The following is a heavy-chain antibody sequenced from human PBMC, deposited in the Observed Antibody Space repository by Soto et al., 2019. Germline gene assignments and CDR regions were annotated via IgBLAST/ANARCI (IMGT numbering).Heavy chain of an antibody. Sequence: QVQLVESGGGLVKPGGSLRLSCAASGFTFSDYYMSWIRQAPGKGLEWVSYVSSSGTTMYYADSVKGRFTISRDNAKKSLYLQMNSLRAEEAAVYYCARTNWGPYYYYGMDVWGQGTTVTVSS. CDR2: VSSSGTTM. CDR1: GFTFSDYY. CDR3: ARTNWGPYYYYGMDV. J-gene: IGHJ6*02. D-gene: IGHD7-27*01. V-gene: IGHV3-11*01.